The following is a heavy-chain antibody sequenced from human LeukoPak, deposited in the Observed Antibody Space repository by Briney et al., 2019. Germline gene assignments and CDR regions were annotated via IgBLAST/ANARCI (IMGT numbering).Heavy chain of an antibody. D-gene: IGHD4-17*01. CDR2: INHSGST. V-gene: IGHV4-34*01. CDR3: ARGSNDYGDADFDY. CDR1: GGSFSGYY. Sequence: PSETLSLTCAVYGGSFSGYYWSWIRQPPGKGLEWIGEINHSGSTNYNPSLKSRVTISVDTSKNQFSLKLSSVTAADTAVYYCARGSNDYGDADFDYWGQGTLVTVSS. J-gene: IGHJ4*02.